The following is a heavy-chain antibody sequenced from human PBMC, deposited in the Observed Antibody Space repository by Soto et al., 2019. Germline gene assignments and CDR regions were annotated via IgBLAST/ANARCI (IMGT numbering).Heavy chain of an antibody. V-gene: IGHV1-18*01. CDR2: ISTYNGNT. D-gene: IGHD5-18*01. CDR1: DYDFTSSG. CDR3: ARDPGYNYAYYGMDV. J-gene: IGHJ6*02. Sequence: QVHLVQSGAEVKKPGASVRVSCKTSDYDFTSSGISWVRQAPGQGLEWMGWISTYNGNTNYAQKFQGRVTMTTETSTSTAIMELRSLRSDDTTVYYCARDPGYNYAYYGMDVWGQGTTVTVSS.